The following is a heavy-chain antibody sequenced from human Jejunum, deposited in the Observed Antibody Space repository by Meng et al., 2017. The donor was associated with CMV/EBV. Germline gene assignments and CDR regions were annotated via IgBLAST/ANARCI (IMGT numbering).Heavy chain of an antibody. CDR3: ATSAAAPGDY. V-gene: IGHV3-7*01. D-gene: IGHD2-15*01. J-gene: IGHJ4*02. Sequence: CAASGFTFTNYWMSWARQGPGKGLEWVANIDQDGRDKFYVASVKGRFTISRDNAKNSLYLQMDSLRAEDTAVYYCATSAAAPGDYWGQGTLVTVSS. CDR1: GFTFTNYW. CDR2: IDQDGRDK.